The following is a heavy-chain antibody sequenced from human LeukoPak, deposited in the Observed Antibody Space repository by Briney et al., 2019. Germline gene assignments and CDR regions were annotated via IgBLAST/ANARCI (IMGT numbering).Heavy chain of an antibody. Sequence: PSETLSLTCTVSGGSISSGGYYWSWIRRPPGKGLEWIGYIYHSGSTYYNPSLKSRVTISVDRSKNQFSLKLSSVTAADTAVYYCARGSGVTDYWGQGTLVTVSS. CDR3: ARGSGVTDY. V-gene: IGHV4-30-2*01. CDR2: IYHSGST. D-gene: IGHD3-10*01. CDR1: GGSISSGGYY. J-gene: IGHJ4*02.